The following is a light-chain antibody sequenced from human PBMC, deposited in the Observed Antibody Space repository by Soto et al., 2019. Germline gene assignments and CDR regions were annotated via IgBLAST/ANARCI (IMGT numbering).Light chain of an antibody. CDR2: VAS. CDR3: QQSSSIPQT. J-gene: IGKJ4*01. CDR1: QNVGTY. V-gene: IGKV1-39*01. Sequence: DIQMTQSPSSLSASIGDRVTITCRASQNVGTYLSWYQQKQGKAPKLLINVASTLQSGVPSRFSGSGSGTDFTLAISSLQPEDFATYYYQQSSSIPQTLGGGTRVEIK.